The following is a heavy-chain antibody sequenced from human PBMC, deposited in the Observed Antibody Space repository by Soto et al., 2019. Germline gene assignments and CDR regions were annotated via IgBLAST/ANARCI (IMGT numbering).Heavy chain of an antibody. J-gene: IGHJ5*02. Sequence: ASVKVSCKASGYTFTGYYMHWVRPAPGQGLEWMVWINSNSGGTNYAQKFQGRVTMTRDTSISTAYMELSRLRSDDTAVYYCAGEGGRRYWFDPWGQGTLVTVSS. CDR3: AGEGGRRYWFDP. D-gene: IGHD1-1*01. CDR2: INSNSGGT. CDR1: GYTFTGYY. V-gene: IGHV1-2*02.